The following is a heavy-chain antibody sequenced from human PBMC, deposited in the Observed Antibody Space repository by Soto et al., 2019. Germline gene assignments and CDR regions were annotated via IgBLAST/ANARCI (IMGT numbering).Heavy chain of an antibody. J-gene: IGHJ4*02. CDR2: MSGSDGST. CDR1: GFTFSNYA. Sequence: EVQLLESGGGLVQPGGSLRLSCAASGFTFSNYAMSWVRQAPGEGLEGVSTMSGSDGSTYYADSVKGRFTISRDISKNTLYLQMNSLRAEDTAIYYCAKERSSGYYFFDYWGQGTLVTVSS. CDR3: AKERSSGYYFFDY. V-gene: IGHV3-23*01. D-gene: IGHD5-12*01.